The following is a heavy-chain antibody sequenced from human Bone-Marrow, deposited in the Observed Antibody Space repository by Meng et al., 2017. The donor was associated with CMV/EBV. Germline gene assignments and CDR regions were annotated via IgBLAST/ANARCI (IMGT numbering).Heavy chain of an antibody. Sequence: GESLKISCAASGFTFDDYGMSWVRQAPGKGLEWVSGINWNGGSTGYADSVKGRFTISRDNAKNSLYLQMNSLRAEDTALYYCARDPAGDFDYWGQGTLVTVSS. V-gene: IGHV3-20*04. D-gene: IGHD3-10*01. CDR2: INWNGGST. CDR3: ARDPAGDFDY. J-gene: IGHJ4*02. CDR1: GFTFDDYG.